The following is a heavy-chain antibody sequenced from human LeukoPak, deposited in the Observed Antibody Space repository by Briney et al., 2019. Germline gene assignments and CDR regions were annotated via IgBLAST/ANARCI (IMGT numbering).Heavy chain of an antibody. CDR3: AREADDTQAPEYYFDY. Sequence: PSETLSLTCTVSGGSISSYYWSWIRQPAGKGLEWIGRIYTSGSPNYNPSLKSRVPMSADPSKNQFSLKLSSVTAADTAVYYCAREADDTQAPEYYFDYWGQGTLVTVSS. D-gene: IGHD3-9*01. CDR2: IYTSGSP. V-gene: IGHV4-4*07. CDR1: GGSISSYY. J-gene: IGHJ4*02.